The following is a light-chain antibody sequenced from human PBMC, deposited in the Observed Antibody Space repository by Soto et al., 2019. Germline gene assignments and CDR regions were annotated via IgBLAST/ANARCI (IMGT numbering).Light chain of an antibody. CDR1: QAISSK. CDR3: QQVGSYPLT. J-gene: IGKJ4*01. V-gene: IGKV1-9*01. CDR2: AAS. Sequence: DIQLTQSPSFLSASVGDRVIITCRASQAISSKLAWYQQRPGTAPKLLISAASTLQSGVPSRFSGSGSGSEFTLTISSLQTEDFATYYCQQVGSYPLTFGGGTKVEIK.